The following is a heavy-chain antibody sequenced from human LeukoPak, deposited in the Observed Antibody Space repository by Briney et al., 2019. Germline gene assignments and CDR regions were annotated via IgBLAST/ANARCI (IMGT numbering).Heavy chain of an antibody. CDR3: ARAGDYGSGSSKVFY. V-gene: IGHV3-53*01. J-gene: IGHJ4*02. D-gene: IGHD3-10*01. CDR2: IYSGGDT. CDR1: GFNVSTNY. Sequence: GGSLRLSCAASGFNVSTNYMTWVRQAPGKGLEWVSLIYSGGDTDYADSVKGRFTISRDNSNNTLYLQMNSLRAEDTAVYYCARAGDYGSGSSKVFYWGQGTLVTVSS.